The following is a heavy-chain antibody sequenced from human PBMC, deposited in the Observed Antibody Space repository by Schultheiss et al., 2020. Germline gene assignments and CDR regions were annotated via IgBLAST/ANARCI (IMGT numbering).Heavy chain of an antibody. CDR3: ARGPLYYYYGMDV. Sequence: SETLSLTCTVSGGSISSGGYYWSWIRQPPGKGLEWIGEINHSGSTNYNPSLKSRVTISVDTSKNQFSLKLSSVTAADTAVYYCARGPLYYYYGMDVWGQGTTVTVYS. V-gene: IGHV4-39*07. CDR2: INHSGST. J-gene: IGHJ6*02. CDR1: GGSISSGGYY.